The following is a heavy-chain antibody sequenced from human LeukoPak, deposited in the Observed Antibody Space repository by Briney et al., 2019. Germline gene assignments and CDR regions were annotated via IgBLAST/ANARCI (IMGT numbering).Heavy chain of an antibody. CDR1: GYTFTGYY. CDR3: ARGLKAEGIAEPPLDY. Sequence: ASVKVSCKASGYTFTGYYMHWVRQAPGQGLEWMGWINPNSGGTNYAQKFQGWVTMTRDTSISTAYMELSRLRSDDTAVYYCARGLKAEGIAEPPLDYWGQGTLVTVSS. V-gene: IGHV1-2*04. J-gene: IGHJ4*02. CDR2: INPNSGGT. D-gene: IGHD6-13*01.